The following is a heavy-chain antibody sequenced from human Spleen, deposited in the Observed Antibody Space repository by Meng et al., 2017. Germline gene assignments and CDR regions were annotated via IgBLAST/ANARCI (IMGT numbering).Heavy chain of an antibody. D-gene: IGHD3-16*01. CDR2: TNYRSKWYN. CDR1: GDSVSSNSPA. Sequence: QIQLLQSGPGLVKPSQTLSLTCAISGDSVSSNSPAWNWLRQSPLRGLEWLGRTNYRSKWYNDYAVSVKSRITINPDTSKNQFSLQLNSVTPEDTAVYYCARQEGAFDYWGQGTLVTVSS. V-gene: IGHV6-1*01. CDR3: ARQEGAFDY. J-gene: IGHJ4*02.